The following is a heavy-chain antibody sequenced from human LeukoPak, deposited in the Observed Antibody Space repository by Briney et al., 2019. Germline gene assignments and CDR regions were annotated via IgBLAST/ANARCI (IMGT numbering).Heavy chain of an antibody. CDR2: ISSSSLYI. D-gene: IGHD1-26*01. CDR3: ARDKVVGATTLDY. V-gene: IGHV3-21*01. Sequence: GGSLRLSCAASGFTFSNYNMNWVRQAPGKGLEWVSSISSSSLYIYYADSVRGRFTISRDNAKRSLYLQMNSLRAEDTAVYYCARDKVVGATTLDYWGQGTLVTVSS. J-gene: IGHJ4*02. CDR1: GFTFSNYN.